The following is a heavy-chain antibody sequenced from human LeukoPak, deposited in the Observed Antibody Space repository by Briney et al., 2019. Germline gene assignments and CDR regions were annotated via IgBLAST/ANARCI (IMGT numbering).Heavy chain of an antibody. CDR3: ARDSALNDYGDFYFDY. J-gene: IGHJ4*02. CDR2: LSYDGSNK. D-gene: IGHD4-17*01. V-gene: IGHV3-30-3*01. CDR1: GFTFSSYA. Sequence: PGGSLRLSCAASGFTFSSYAMHWVRPALGKGLEWVAVLSYDGSNKYYADTVKGRFTISRDNSKNTLYLQMNSLRAEDTAVYYCARDSALNDYGDFYFDYWGQGTLVTVS.